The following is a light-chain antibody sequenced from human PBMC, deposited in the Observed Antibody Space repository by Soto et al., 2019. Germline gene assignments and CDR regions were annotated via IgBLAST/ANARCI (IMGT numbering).Light chain of an antibody. V-gene: IGKV4-1*01. J-gene: IGKJ2*01. Sequence: DIVMTQSPDSLAVSLGESATINCKSSRSVLYSSNNKKYLAWYQQKPGQPPKLLIYWASTRESGVPDRFSGSGSGTDFTLTISSLQAEDVAVYYCQQYYSTPYTFGQGTKLEIK. CDR1: RSVLYSSNNKKY. CDR3: QQYYSTPYT. CDR2: WAS.